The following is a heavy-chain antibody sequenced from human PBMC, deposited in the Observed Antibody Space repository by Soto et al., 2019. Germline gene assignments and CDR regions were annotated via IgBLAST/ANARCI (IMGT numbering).Heavy chain of an antibody. CDR3: ARGKAAAGTGYYGMDV. D-gene: IGHD6-13*01. CDR2: INHSGST. Sequence: PSETLPLTCAVYGGSFSGYYWSWTRQPPGKGLEWIGEINHSGSTNYNPSLKSRVTISVDTSKNQFSLKLSSVTAADTAVYYCARGKAAAGTGYYGMDVWGQGTTVTVSS. CDR1: GGSFSGYY. J-gene: IGHJ6*02. V-gene: IGHV4-34*01.